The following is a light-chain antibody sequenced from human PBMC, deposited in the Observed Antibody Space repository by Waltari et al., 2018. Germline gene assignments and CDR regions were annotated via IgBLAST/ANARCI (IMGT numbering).Light chain of an antibody. V-gene: IGKV1D-8*01. CDR3: QQYLTFPYT. Sequence: VISMTQSPSFLSASTGDRVTISCRLSQDIGSSLAWYQQKPGKAPDLLIFAASTLKSGVPSRFSGSGSGTDFTLTISRMQSEDCATYYCQQYLTFPYTFGQGTKLEI. CDR2: AAS. J-gene: IGKJ2*01. CDR1: QDIGSS.